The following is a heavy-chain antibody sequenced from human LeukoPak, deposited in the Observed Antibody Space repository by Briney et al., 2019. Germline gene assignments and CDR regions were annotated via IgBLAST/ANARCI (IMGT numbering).Heavy chain of an antibody. CDR1: GYTFTSYD. CDR2: MNPNSGNT. V-gene: IGHV1-8*01. D-gene: IGHD5-12*01. CDR3: ARVGSGRGSFDY. J-gene: IGHJ4*02. Sequence: ASVKVSCKXSGYTFTSYDINWVRQATGQGLEWMGWMNPNSGNTGYAQKFQGRVTMTRNTSISTAYMELSSLRSEDTAVYYCARVGSGRGSFDYWGQGTLVTVSS.